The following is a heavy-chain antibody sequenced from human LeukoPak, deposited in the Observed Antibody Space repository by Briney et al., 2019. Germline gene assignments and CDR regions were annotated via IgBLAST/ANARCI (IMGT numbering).Heavy chain of an antibody. J-gene: IGHJ6*03. Sequence: SVKVSCKASGCTFSSYAISWVRQAPGQGLEWMGGIIPIFGTANYAQKFQGRVTITADESTSTAYMELSSLRSEDTAVYYCARDVWIAARFRYYYYMDVWGKGTTVTVSS. CDR2: IIPIFGTA. CDR1: GCTFSSYA. CDR3: ARDVWIAARFRYYYYMDV. V-gene: IGHV1-69*01. D-gene: IGHD6-6*01.